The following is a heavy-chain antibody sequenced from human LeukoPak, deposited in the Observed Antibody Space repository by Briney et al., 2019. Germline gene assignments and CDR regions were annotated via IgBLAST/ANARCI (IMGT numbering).Heavy chain of an antibody. J-gene: IGHJ6*02. D-gene: IGHD4-17*01. CDR3: ARDLVENHDYGDQRYYYYYGMDV. V-gene: IGHV1-69*13. CDR2: IIPIFGTA. Sequence: ASVKVSCKASGGTFSSYAISWVRQAPGQGLEWMGGIIPIFGTANYAQKFQGRVTITADESTSTAYMELSSLRSEDTAVYYCARDLVENHDYGDQRYYYYYGMDVWGQGTTVTVSS. CDR1: GGTFSSYA.